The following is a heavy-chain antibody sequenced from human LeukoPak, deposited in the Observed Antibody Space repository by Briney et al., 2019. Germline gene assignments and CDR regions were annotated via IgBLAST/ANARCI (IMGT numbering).Heavy chain of an antibody. CDR2: ISSSSSTI. V-gene: IGHV3-48*01. D-gene: IGHD3-3*01. Sequence: GGSLRLSCAASGFTFSSYSMNWVRQAPGKGLEWVSYISSSSSTIYYADSVEGRFTISRDNSKNTLYPQMNSLRAEDTAVYYCAKDSDYDFWSGYTTRHFDYWGQGTLVTVSS. J-gene: IGHJ4*02. CDR3: AKDSDYDFWSGYTTRHFDY. CDR1: GFTFSSYS.